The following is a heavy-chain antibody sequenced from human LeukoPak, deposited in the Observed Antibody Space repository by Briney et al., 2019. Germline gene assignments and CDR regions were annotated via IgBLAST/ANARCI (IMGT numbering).Heavy chain of an antibody. CDR3: ARVGRGDNTWGSYYCDH. CDR1: GDSFSSYH. D-gene: IGHD3-16*01. CDR2: ISSSGST. Sequence: KPSETLSLTCTVSGDSFSSYHWSWLRQPPGKGLEWIGYISSSGSTSYNPSLKSRVTISVDTFKNQFSLKLSSVTAADTAVYYCARVGRGDNTWGSYYCDHWGQGTLVSVSS. J-gene: IGHJ4*02. V-gene: IGHV4-59*01.